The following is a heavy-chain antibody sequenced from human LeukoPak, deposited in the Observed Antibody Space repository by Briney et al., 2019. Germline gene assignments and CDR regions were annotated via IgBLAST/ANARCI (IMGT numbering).Heavy chain of an antibody. CDR1: GFTFSSYW. CDR3: ARHRGMGSLDY. Sequence: GGSLRLSCVGSGFTFSSYWMSWVRQAPGKGLEWVANIKQDGSEKYYVDSVKGRFTISRDNAKNSLYLQMDSLRAEDTAMYYCARHRGMGSLDYWGQGTLVTASS. J-gene: IGHJ4*02. CDR2: IKQDGSEK. V-gene: IGHV3-7*03. D-gene: IGHD2-8*01.